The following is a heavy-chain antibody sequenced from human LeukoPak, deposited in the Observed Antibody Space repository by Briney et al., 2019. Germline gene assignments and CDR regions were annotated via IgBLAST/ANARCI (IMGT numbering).Heavy chain of an antibody. CDR3: ARHSIEVWFGEYEIDY. CDR2: IYYSGST. V-gene: IGHV4-39*01. D-gene: IGHD3-10*01. J-gene: IGHJ4*02. CDR1: GGSISSSSYY. Sequence: SETLSLTCTVSGGSISSSSYYWGWIRQPPGKGLEWIGSIYYSGSTYYNPSLKSRVTISVDTSKNQFSLKLSSVTAAVTAVYYCARHSIEVWFGEYEIDYWGQGTLVTVSS.